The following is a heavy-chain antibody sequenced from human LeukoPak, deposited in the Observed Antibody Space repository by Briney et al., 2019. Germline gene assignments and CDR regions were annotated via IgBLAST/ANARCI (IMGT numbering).Heavy chain of an antibody. CDR3: ARSSNGVYIQ. V-gene: IGHV3-74*01. CDR1: GFTFRNYY. CDR2: ISGDGSSI. D-gene: IGHD2-8*01. Sequence: PGGSLRLSCVASGFTFRNYYMHWVRQVPGKGLVWVSRISGDGSSIFYADSVKGRFTISRDNAKNSLYVQMNSLRADDLAVYYCARSSNGVYIQWGQGTLVTVSS. J-gene: IGHJ4*02.